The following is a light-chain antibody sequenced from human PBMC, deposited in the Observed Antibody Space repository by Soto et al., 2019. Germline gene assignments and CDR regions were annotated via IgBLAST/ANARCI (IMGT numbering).Light chain of an antibody. Sequence: QSVLTQPASVSGSPGQSITISCTGTSSDVGGYNYVSWYQQHPGKAPKLMIYEVSNRPSGVSNRFSGSKSGNTASLTISGLQAEDEADYYCSSYTSSSTLDVFGTETKVT. V-gene: IGLV2-14*01. CDR1: SSDVGGYNY. CDR3: SSYTSSSTLDV. J-gene: IGLJ1*01. CDR2: EVS.